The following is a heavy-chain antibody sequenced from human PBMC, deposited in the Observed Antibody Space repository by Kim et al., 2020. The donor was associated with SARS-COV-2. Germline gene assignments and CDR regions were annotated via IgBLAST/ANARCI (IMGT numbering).Heavy chain of an antibody. CDR3: ASAGHYDFWSGYYYYGMDV. Sequence: GGSLRLSCAASGFTVSSNYMSWVRQAPGKGLEWVSVIYSGGSTYYADSVKGRFTISRDNSKNTLYLQMNSLRAEDTAVYYCASAGHYDFWSGYYYYGMDVWGQGTTVTVSS. J-gene: IGHJ6*02. CDR2: IYSGGST. V-gene: IGHV3-66*01. D-gene: IGHD3-3*01. CDR1: GFTVSSNY.